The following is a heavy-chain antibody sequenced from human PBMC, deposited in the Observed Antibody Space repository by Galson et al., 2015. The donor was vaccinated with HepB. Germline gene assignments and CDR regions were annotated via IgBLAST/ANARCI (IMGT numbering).Heavy chain of an antibody. CDR3: ARHFVAYYYDSRTTIGGNWFDP. D-gene: IGHD3-22*01. Sequence: QSGAEVKKPGESLRISCKGSGYSFTSYWISWVRQMPGKGLEWMGRIDPSDSYTNYSPSFQDHVTISADKSISTAYLQWSSLKASDTAMYYCARHFVAYYYDSRTTIGGNWFDPWGQGTLVTVSS. CDR2: IDPSDSYT. V-gene: IGHV5-10-1*01. J-gene: IGHJ5*02. CDR1: GYSFTSYW.